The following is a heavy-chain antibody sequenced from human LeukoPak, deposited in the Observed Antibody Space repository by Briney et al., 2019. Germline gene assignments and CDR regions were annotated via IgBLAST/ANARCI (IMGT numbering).Heavy chain of an antibody. CDR2: IFYSGST. CDR1: GGSISTSNYY. CDR3: ARVRGGAAAETGYFDY. Sequence: SETLSLTCTVSGGSISTSNYYWGWIRQPPGKGLEWIGNIFYSGSTYYSPSLRSRVTISLDTSRNQFSLKLSSVTAADTAVYYCARVRGGAAAETGYFDYWGQGTLVTVSS. D-gene: IGHD6-13*01. V-gene: IGHV4-39*07. J-gene: IGHJ4*02.